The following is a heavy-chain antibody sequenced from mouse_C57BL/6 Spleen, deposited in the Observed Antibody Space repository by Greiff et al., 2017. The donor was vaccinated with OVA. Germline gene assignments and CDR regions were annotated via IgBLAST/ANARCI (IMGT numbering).Heavy chain of an antibody. CDR3: ALITTVEPFAY. Sequence: VHVKQSGPELVKPGASVKIPCKASGYTFTDYNMDWVKQSHGKSLEWIGDINPNNGGTIYNQKFKGKATLTVDKSSSTAYMELRSLTSEDTAVYYCALITTVEPFAYWGQGTLVTVSA. CDR2: INPNNGGT. CDR1: GYTFTDYN. V-gene: IGHV1-18*01. D-gene: IGHD1-1*01. J-gene: IGHJ3*01.